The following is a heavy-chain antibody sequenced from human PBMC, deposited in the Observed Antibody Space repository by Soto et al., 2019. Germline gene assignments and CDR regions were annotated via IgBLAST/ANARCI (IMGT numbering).Heavy chain of an antibody. CDR3: ARGHLGDYRPYGMDV. CDR2: IWYDGSNK. J-gene: IGHJ6*02. CDR1: GFTFSSYG. Sequence: QVQLVESGGGVVQPGRSLRLSCAASGFTFSSYGMHWVRQAPGKGLEWVAVIWYDGSNKYYADSVKGRFTISRDNSKNTLYLQMNSLRAEDTAVYYCARGHLGDYRPYGMDVWGQGTTVTVSS. V-gene: IGHV3-33*01. D-gene: IGHD4-17*01.